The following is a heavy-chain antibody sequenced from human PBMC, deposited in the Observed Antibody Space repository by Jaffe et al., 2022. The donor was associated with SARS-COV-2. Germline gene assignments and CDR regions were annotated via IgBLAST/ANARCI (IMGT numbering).Heavy chain of an antibody. CDR2: IYPGDSDT. CDR1: GYSFTSYW. Sequence: EVQLVQSGAEVKKPGESLKISCKGSGYSFTSYWIGWVRQMPGKGLEWMGIIYPGDSDTRYSPSFQGQVTISADKSISTAYLQWSSLKASDTAMYYCARETPPYKTYYYDSSGYWGHDAFDIWGQGTMVTVSS. J-gene: IGHJ3*02. V-gene: IGHV5-51*01. CDR3: ARETPPYKTYYYDSSGYWGHDAFDI. D-gene: IGHD3-22*01.